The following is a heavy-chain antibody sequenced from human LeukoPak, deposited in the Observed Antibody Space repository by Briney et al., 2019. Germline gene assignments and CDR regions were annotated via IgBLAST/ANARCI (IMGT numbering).Heavy chain of an antibody. V-gene: IGHV4-30-4*01. CDR2: IYYSGST. CDR3: ARTIVDIVATVSFDY. CDR1: GGSMSSYY. J-gene: IGHJ4*02. D-gene: IGHD5-12*01. Sequence: SETLSLTCTVSGGSMSSYYWSWIRQPPGKGLEWIGYIYYSGSTYYNPSLKSRVTISVDTSKNQFSLKLSSVTAADTAVYYCARTIVDIVATVSFDYWGQGTLVTVSS.